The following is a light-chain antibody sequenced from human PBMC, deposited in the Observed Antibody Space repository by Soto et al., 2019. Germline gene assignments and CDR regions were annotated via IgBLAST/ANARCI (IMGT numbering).Light chain of an antibody. V-gene: IGLV2-8*01. CDR1: SSDVGGYNY. J-gene: IGLJ2*01. CDR3: CSYAGSNDVV. CDR2: EVS. Sequence: QSALTQPASASGSPGQSVTISCTGTSSDVGGYNYVSWYQQHPGKAPKLMIYEVSKRPSGVPDRFSGSKSGNTASLTVSGLQAEAEADYYSCSYAGSNDVVFGGGTKLTVL.